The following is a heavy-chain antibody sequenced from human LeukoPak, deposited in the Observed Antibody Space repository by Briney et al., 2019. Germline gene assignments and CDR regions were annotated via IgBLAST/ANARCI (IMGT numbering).Heavy chain of an antibody. J-gene: IGHJ5*02. Sequence: ETLSLTCTVSGGSISSYYWSWIRQPPGKGLEWIGYIYYSGSTNYNPSLKSRVTISVDTSKNQFSLKLSSVTAADTAVYYCARDILAGYYSGWFDPWGQATLLTVSS. CDR2: IYYSGST. CDR1: GGSISSYY. V-gene: IGHV4-59*01. D-gene: IGHD3-9*01. CDR3: ARDILAGYYSGWFDP.